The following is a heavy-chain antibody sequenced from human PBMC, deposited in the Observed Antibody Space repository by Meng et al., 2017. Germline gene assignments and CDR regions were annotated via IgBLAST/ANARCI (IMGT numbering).Heavy chain of an antibody. CDR3: ARGPSPITMVRGADAFDI. CDR2: ISSSSSYI. CDR1: GFTFSSYS. Sequence: GESLKISCAASGFTFSSYSMNWVRQAPGKGLEWVSSISSSSSYIYYADSVKGRFTISRDNAKNSLYLQMNSLRAEDTAVYYCARGPSPITMVRGADAFDIWGQGTMVTVSS. D-gene: IGHD3-10*01. J-gene: IGHJ3*02. V-gene: IGHV3-21*04.